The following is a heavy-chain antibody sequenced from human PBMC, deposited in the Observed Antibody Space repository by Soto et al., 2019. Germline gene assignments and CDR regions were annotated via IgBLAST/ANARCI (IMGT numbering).Heavy chain of an antibody. J-gene: IGHJ6*02. D-gene: IGHD2-15*01. CDR2: IIPIFGTA. CDR3: ARVSGVAAIYYYYGMDV. V-gene: IGHV1-69*13. CDR1: GGTFSSYA. Sequence: GASVKVSCKASGGTFSSYAISWVRQAPGQGLEWMGGIIPIFGTANYAQKFQGRVTITADESTSTAYMELSSLRSEDTAVYYCARVSGVAAIYYYYGMDVWGQGTTVTVSS.